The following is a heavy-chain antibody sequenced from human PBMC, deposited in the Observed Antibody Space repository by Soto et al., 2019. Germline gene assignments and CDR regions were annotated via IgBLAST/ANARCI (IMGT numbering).Heavy chain of an antibody. V-gene: IGHV3-30-3*01. J-gene: IGHJ6*02. D-gene: IGHD3-10*01. CDR3: ARTVRGTIIADYYYGMDV. Sequence: XGSLRLSGAASGFTFSSYAMHRVRQAPCKGLEWVAVISYDGSNKYYADSVKGRFTISRDNSKNTLYLQMNSLRAEDTAVYYCARTVRGTIIADYYYGMDVWGQATTVTVS. CDR1: GFTFSSYA. CDR2: ISYDGSNK.